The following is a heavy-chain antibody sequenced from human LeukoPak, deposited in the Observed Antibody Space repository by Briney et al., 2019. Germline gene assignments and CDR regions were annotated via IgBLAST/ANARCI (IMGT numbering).Heavy chain of an antibody. CDR2: INPSGGST. J-gene: IGHJ4*02. CDR3: AREGGMVGATSGYFDY. V-gene: IGHV1-46*01. CDR1: GYTFTSYY. Sequence: ASVKVSCKASGYTFTSYYMHWVRQAPGQGLEWMGIINPSGGSTSYAQKFQGRVTMTRDMSTSTVYMELSSLRSEDTAVYYCAREGGMVGATSGYFDYWGQGTLVTVSS. D-gene: IGHD1-26*01.